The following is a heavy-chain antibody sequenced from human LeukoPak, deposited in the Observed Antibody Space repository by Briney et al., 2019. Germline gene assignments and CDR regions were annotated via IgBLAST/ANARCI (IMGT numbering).Heavy chain of an antibody. CDR2: INHIGDNHSGDT. CDR3: ASGRKNSYYYGSGSYYYFDY. J-gene: IGHJ4*02. V-gene: IGHV4-34*01. Sequence: SETLSLTCAVYGGSFSGYYWSWIRQSPGKGLEWIGEINHIGDNHSGDTNYNPSLMSRVTISLDTSKNQFSLKLSSVTAADTAVYYCASGRKNSYYYGSGSYYYFDYWGQGTLVTVSS. D-gene: IGHD3-10*01. CDR1: GGSFSGYY.